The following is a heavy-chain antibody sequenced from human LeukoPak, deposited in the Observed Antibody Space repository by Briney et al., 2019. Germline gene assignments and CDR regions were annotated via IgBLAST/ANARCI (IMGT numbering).Heavy chain of an antibody. CDR2: VSSSSSYI. CDR3: ASGDRLYYDSSGYGY. V-gene: IGHV3-21*01. D-gene: IGHD3-22*01. Sequence: GGSLRLSCAASGFTFSSYSMNWVRQAPGKGLEWVSSVSSSSSYIKYADSVKGRFTISRDNAKNSLYLQMNSLRAEDTAVYYCASGDRLYYDSSGYGYWGQGTLVTVSS. CDR1: GFTFSSYS. J-gene: IGHJ4*02.